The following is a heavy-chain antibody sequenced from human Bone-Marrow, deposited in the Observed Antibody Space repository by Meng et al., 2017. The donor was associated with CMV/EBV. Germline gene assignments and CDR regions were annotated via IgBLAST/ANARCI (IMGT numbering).Heavy chain of an antibody. CDR3: ARSGSTTSQQPGYFDL. CDR2: INPSGGST. D-gene: IGHD2-2*01. V-gene: IGHV1-46*01. Sequence: ASVKVSCKASGYTLSHYWMHWVRQAPGQGLEWVGIINPSGGSTTYAQKFQGRVVLTRDTSTSTVYMDLSSLRSEDRAVYYCARSGSTTSQQPGYFDLWGRGNLVPVSS. CDR1: GYTLSHYW. J-gene: IGHJ2*01.